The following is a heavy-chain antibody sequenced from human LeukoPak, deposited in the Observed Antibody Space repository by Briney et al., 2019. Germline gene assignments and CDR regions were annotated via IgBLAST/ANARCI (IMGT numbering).Heavy chain of an antibody. Sequence: SETLSLTCTVSGYSISSGYYWGWIRQPPGKGLEWIGSIYHSGSTYYNPSLKSRVTISVDTSKNQFSLKLSSVTAADTAVYYCARGMDYWGQGTLVTVSS. CDR1: GYSISSGYY. J-gene: IGHJ4*02. CDR3: ARGMDY. V-gene: IGHV4-38-2*02. CDR2: IYHSGST.